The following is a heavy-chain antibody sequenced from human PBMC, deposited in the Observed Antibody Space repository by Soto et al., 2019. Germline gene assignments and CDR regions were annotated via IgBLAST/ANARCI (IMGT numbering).Heavy chain of an antibody. D-gene: IGHD6-19*01. V-gene: IGHV3-30-3*01. CDR1: GFTFSSYA. Sequence: QVQLVESGGGVVQPGRSLRLSCAASGFTFSSYAMHWVRQAPGKGLEWVAVISYDGSNKYYADSVKGRFTISRDNSKNTLYLQMNSLRADDTAVYYCAVIAVAVSLPLDYWGQGTLVTVSS. CDR2: ISYDGSNK. J-gene: IGHJ4*02. CDR3: AVIAVAVSLPLDY.